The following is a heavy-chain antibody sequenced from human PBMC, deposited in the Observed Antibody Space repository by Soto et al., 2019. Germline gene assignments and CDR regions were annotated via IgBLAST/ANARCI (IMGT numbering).Heavy chain of an antibody. CDR1: GFTFSTYD. D-gene: IGHD2-15*01. V-gene: IGHV3-23*01. J-gene: IGHJ5*02. Sequence: EVKLLESGGGLVQPGGSLSLSCAASGFTFSTYDMSWVRQAPGKGLEWVSVISGSGGSTDYADSVKGRFTISRDNSKNTLYLQMNSLRADDTAVYYCAKDSVGPYCGGGSFYDGFDPWGQGTLGTVSA. CDR3: AKDSVGPYCGGGSFYDGFDP. CDR2: ISGSGGST.